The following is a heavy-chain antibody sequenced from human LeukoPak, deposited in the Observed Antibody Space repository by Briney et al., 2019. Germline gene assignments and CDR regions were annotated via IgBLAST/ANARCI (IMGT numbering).Heavy chain of an antibody. Sequence: GGSLRLSCAASGFTVSSNYMSWVRQAPGKGLEWVSVIYSGGSTYYADSVKGRFTISRDNSKNTLYLQMNSLRAEDTAVYYCARSPGTVAMWPPDYWGQGTLVTVSS. CDR1: GFTVSSNY. CDR2: IYSGGST. CDR3: ARSPGTVAMWPPDY. J-gene: IGHJ4*02. V-gene: IGHV3-53*01. D-gene: IGHD4-23*01.